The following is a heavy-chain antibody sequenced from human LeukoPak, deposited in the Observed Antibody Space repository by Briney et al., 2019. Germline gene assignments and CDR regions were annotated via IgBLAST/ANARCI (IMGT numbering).Heavy chain of an antibody. D-gene: IGHD5-18*01. J-gene: IGHJ4*02. CDR3: ARSRSGYAFGYVDY. CDR1: GGSISSYY. V-gene: IGHV4-59*01. Sequence: SETLSLTCTVSGGSISSYYWSWIRQPPGKGLEWIGYIYYSGSTKYNPSLKSRVTISVDTSKNQFSLMLSSVTAADTAVYFCARSRSGYAFGYVDYWGQGTLVTVSS. CDR2: IYYSGST.